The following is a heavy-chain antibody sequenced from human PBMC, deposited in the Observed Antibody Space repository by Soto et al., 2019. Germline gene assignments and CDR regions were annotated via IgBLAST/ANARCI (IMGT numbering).Heavy chain of an antibody. CDR3: ARESFSASPNFFDY. Sequence: GGSLRLSCAASGFAFSNYEMNWVRQAPGKGLEWVSYISLSGSTIYYADSVKGRFTISRDEAKDSLYLEMDSLRADDTAVYYCARESFSASPNFFDYWGQGTLVTVSS. V-gene: IGHV3-48*03. J-gene: IGHJ4*02. D-gene: IGHD1-26*01. CDR1: GFAFSNYE. CDR2: ISLSGSTI.